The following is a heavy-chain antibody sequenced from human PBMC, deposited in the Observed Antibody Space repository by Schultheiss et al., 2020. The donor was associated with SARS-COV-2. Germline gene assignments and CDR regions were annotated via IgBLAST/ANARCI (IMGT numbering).Heavy chain of an antibody. J-gene: IGHJ6*03. CDR3: AREGGYCSGGNCYRHYYYYMDV. CDR2: IYYSGST. CDR1: GGSFSGYY. V-gene: IGHV4-59*12. D-gene: IGHD2-15*01. Sequence: SETLSLTCAVYGGSFSGYYWSWIRQPPGKGLEWIGYIYYSGSTNYNPSLKSRVTISVDTSKNQFSLKLSSVTAADTAVYYCAREGGYCSGGNCYRHYYYYMDVWGKGTTVTVSS.